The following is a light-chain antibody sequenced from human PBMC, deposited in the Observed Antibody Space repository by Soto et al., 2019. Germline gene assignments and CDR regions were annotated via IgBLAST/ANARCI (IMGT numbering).Light chain of an antibody. J-gene: IGKJ4*01. V-gene: IGKV3-20*01. CDR3: EYYGTSIT. CDR1: QSVSTTY. Sequence: ETVLTQSPGTLSLSPGERSTLSCRASQSVSTTYLAWYQQKPGQSPRLLIYGTSNRATGIPDRFSGSGSGTDFTLTFSRLEPEDFAVYYCEYYGTSITFGGGTKVDIK. CDR2: GTS.